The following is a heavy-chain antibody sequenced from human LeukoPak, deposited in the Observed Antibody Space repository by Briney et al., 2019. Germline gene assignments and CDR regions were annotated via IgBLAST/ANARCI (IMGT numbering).Heavy chain of an antibody. D-gene: IGHD3-10*01. CDR1: GYSFTNYD. Sequence: GASVKVSCKASGYSFTNYDINWVRQATGQGLEWMGWMNPKSGDTGYSQKFQGRVFITRDTSINTAYMELRSLRSDDTAVYYCARVARGYYGSGSYYDYWGQGTLVTVSS. CDR3: ARVARGYYGSGSYYDY. CDR2: MNPKSGDT. V-gene: IGHV1-8*03. J-gene: IGHJ4*02.